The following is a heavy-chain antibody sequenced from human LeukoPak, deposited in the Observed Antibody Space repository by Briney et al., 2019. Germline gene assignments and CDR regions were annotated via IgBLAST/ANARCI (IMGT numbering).Heavy chain of an antibody. D-gene: IGHD1-1*01. Sequence: PGGSLRLSCAASGFTFSSYSMNWVRQAPGKGLEWVSSISSSSSYIYYADSVKGRFTISRDNAKNSLYLQMNSLRAEDTAVYYCARFREGPLPAYRERGAFLDYWGQGTLVTVSS. CDR2: ISSSSSYI. CDR3: ARFREGPLPAYRERGAFLDY. CDR1: GFTFSSYS. V-gene: IGHV3-21*01. J-gene: IGHJ4*02.